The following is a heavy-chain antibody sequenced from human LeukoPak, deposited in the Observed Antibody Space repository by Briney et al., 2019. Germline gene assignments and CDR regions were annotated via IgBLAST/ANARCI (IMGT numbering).Heavy chain of an antibody. CDR3: ARGPPWYFDL. J-gene: IGHJ2*01. CDR2: ISGSGGST. V-gene: IGHV3-23*01. CDR1: GFTFSSYD. Sequence: PGGTLRLSCAASGFTFSSYDMSWVRQAPGKGLEWVSGISGSGGSTYYADSVKGRFTISRDNSKNTLYLQMNSLRVEDTAVYYCARGPPWYFDLWGRGTLVTVSS. D-gene: IGHD6-25*01.